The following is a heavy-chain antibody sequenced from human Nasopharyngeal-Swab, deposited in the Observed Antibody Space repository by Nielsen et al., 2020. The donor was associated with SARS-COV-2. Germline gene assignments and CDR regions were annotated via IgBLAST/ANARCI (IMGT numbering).Heavy chain of an antibody. CDR3: ANAGDYGGTPGPY. J-gene: IGHJ4*02. V-gene: IGHV1-69*06. Sequence: SVKVSCKASGGTFSSYAISWVRQAPGQGLEWMGGIIPIFGTANYAQKFQGRVTSTADKSTSTAYMELSSLRSEDTAVYYCANAGDYGGTPGPYWGQGTLVSVSS. D-gene: IGHD4-23*01. CDR1: GGTFSSYA. CDR2: IIPIFGTA.